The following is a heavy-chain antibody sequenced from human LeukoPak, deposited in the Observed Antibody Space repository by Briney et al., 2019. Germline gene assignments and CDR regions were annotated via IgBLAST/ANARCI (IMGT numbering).Heavy chain of an antibody. CDR1: GFTFRSYW. J-gene: IGHJ4*02. CDR3: ARDDMCPDY. CDR2: IKQDGSEK. Sequence: HSGGSLRLSCAASGFTFRSYWMSWVRQAPGKGLEWVAKIKQDGSEKYHVDSVKGRFTISRDNAKNSLYLQMNSLRAEDTAVYYCARDDMCPDYWGQGTLVTVSS. D-gene: IGHD2-15*01. V-gene: IGHV3-7*03.